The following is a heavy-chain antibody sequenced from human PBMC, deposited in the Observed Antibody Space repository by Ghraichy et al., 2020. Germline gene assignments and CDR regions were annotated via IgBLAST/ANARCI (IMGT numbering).Heavy chain of an antibody. V-gene: IGHV3-23*01. J-gene: IGHJ4*02. D-gene: IGHD3-10*01. CDR2: ITDGGGGT. CDR1: GFTFSNYA. Sequence: GGSLRLSCAASGFTFSNYAMSWVRQAPGKGLEWVSSITDGGGGTDYADSVKGRFTISRDNSKKTLYLQMNSLRAEDTAVYYCAKDDYGSGSYYTLSVDYWGQGTLVTVSS. CDR3: AKDDYGSGSYYTLSVDY.